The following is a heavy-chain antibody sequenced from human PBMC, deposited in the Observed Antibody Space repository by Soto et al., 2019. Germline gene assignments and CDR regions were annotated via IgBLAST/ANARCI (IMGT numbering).Heavy chain of an antibody. V-gene: IGHV3-11*06. CDR3: ARDRGELRFLEWLPPRYYYYGMDV. J-gene: IGHJ6*02. Sequence: PGGSLRLSCAASGFTFSDYYMSWIRQAPGKGLEWVSYISSSSSYTNYADSVKGRFTISRDNAKNSLYLQMNSLRAEDTAVYYCARDRGELRFLEWLPPRYYYYGMDVWGQGTTVTVSS. CDR2: ISSSSSYT. D-gene: IGHD3-3*01. CDR1: GFTFSDYY.